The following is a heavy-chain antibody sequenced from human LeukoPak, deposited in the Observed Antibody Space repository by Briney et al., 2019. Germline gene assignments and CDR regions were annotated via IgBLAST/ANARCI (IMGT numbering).Heavy chain of an antibody. CDR2: INPNSGGT. V-gene: IGHV1-2*06. Sequence: ASVKVSCKASGYTFTGYYMQWVRQAPGQGLEWMGRINPNSGGTNYAQRLQGRVTMTTETSTRTAYMELSSLRSDDTAIYYCARDLSKVATTYYDYWGQGTLVTVSS. D-gene: IGHD2-15*01. CDR1: GYTFTGYY. CDR3: ARDLSKVATTYYDY. J-gene: IGHJ4*02.